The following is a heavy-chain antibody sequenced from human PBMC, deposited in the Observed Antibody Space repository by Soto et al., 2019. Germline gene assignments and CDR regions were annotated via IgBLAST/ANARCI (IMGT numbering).Heavy chain of an antibody. Sequence: QVRLLQSGAEVKKPGASVKVSCKASGYTFTSYGISWVRQAPGQGLEWMGWISAYNGNTNYAQKLQGRVTMTTDTSTSTAYMELRSLRSDDTAVYYCARSIIGYCSGGSCYAYFDNWGQGTMVTVSS. CDR2: ISAYNGNT. CDR1: GYTFTSYG. V-gene: IGHV1-18*01. J-gene: IGHJ3*02. D-gene: IGHD2-15*01. CDR3: ARSIIGYCSGGSCYAYFDN.